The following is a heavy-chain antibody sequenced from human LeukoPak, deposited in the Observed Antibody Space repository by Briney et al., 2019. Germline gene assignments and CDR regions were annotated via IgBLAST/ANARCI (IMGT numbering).Heavy chain of an antibody. CDR1: GYIFTSYG. J-gene: IGHJ6*02. CDR2: ISAYNGNT. CDR3: ARGRSGTTSWYYGMDV. V-gene: IGHV1-18*01. D-gene: IGHD1-1*01. Sequence: ASVKVSCKASGYIFTSYGISWVRQAPGQGLEWMGWISAYNGNTNYAQKLQGRVTMTTDTSTSTAHMELRSLRSDDTAVYYCARGRSGTTSWYYGMDVWGQGTTVTVSS.